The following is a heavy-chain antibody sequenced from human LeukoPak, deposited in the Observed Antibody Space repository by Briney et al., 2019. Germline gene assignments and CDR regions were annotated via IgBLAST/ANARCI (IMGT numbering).Heavy chain of an antibody. CDR1: GFTFSTYG. V-gene: IGHV3-33*01. Sequence: GGSLRLSCAASGFTFSTYGMYWVRQAPGKGLDWVAVIWYDGSNKYYADSVKGRFTISRDNSKNTLYLQMNSLRDEDTAVYYCARFGYSGWNLEYWGQGTLVTVSS. D-gene: IGHD5-12*01. CDR3: ARFGYSGWNLEY. J-gene: IGHJ4*02. CDR2: IWYDGSNK.